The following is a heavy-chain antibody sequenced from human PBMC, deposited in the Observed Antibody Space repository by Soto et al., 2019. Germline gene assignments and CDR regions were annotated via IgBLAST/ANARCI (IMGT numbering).Heavy chain of an antibody. J-gene: IGHJ4*02. D-gene: IGHD5-12*01. CDR1: GGSISSYY. CDR3: ARLLRLRGVPDY. CDR2: IYYSGST. V-gene: IGHV4-59*12. Sequence: PSETLSLTCTVSGGSISSYYWSWIRQPPGKGLEWIGYIYYSGSTNYNPSLKSRVTISVDTSKNQFSLKLSSVTAADTAVYYCARLLRLRGVPDYWGQGTLVTVSS.